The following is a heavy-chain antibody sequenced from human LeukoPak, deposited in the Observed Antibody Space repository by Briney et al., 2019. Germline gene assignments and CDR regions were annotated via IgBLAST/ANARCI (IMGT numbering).Heavy chain of an antibody. Sequence: ASVKVSCKASGYTFTGYYMHWVRQAPGQGLEWMGWINPNSGGTNYAQNFQGRVTMTRDTSISTAYMELSRLRSDDTAVYYCARTTDLTRFDYWGQGTLVTVSS. D-gene: IGHD1-1*01. CDR3: ARTTDLTRFDY. V-gene: IGHV1-2*02. J-gene: IGHJ4*02. CDR2: INPNSGGT. CDR1: GYTFTGYY.